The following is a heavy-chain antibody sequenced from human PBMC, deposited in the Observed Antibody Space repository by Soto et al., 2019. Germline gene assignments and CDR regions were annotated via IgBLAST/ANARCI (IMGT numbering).Heavy chain of an antibody. J-gene: IGHJ6*02. D-gene: IGHD5-18*01. CDR3: ARLSYSPPYYYYGMDV. Sequence: GGSLRLSCAASGFTFSSYSMNWVRQAPGKGLEWVSYISSSSSTIYYADSVKGRFTISRDNAKNSLYLQMNSLRDEDTAVYYCARLSYSPPYYYYGMDVWGQGTTVTVSS. CDR2: ISSSSSTI. V-gene: IGHV3-48*02. CDR1: GFTFSSYS.